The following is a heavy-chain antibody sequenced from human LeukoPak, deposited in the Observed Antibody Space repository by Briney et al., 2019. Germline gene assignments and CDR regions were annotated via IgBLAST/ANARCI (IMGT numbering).Heavy chain of an antibody. CDR3: ARAHSGGLFDY. V-gene: IGHV3-7*01. Sequence: GGSLRLSCAASGFIFTNYFMSWVRQAPGKGLEWVASIKHDGSEKYYVDSVKGRFTISRDNAKNSLYLQMNSLRAEDTAVYYCARAHSGGLFDYWGQGTLVTVSS. D-gene: IGHD6-19*01. CDR2: IKHDGSEK. J-gene: IGHJ4*02. CDR1: GFIFTNYF.